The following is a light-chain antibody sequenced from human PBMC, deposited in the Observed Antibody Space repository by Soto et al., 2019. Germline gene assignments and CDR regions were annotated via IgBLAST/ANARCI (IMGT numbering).Light chain of an antibody. Sequence: QSVLTQPPSASGTPGQRVTISCSGRSSNIGSNNVYWYQQLPGTAPKLLIYWNNQRRSGVPDRYSGSKSGTAPSLAISGRRFEDGDDYDCAAWDASLSGQVLGTGTKGTVL. V-gene: IGLV1-47*01. CDR3: AAWDASLSGQV. J-gene: IGLJ1*01. CDR2: WNN. CDR1: SSNIGSNN.